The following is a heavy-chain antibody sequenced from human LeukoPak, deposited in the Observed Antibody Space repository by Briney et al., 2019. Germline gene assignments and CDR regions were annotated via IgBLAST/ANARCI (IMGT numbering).Heavy chain of an antibody. D-gene: IGHD4-17*01. CDR1: GFIFSSYG. CDR3: AKVAPLGDGDYWYFDL. J-gene: IGHJ2*01. V-gene: IGHV3-23*01. CDR2: ISASGGRT. Sequence: GGSLRLSCAASGFIFSSYGMSWVRQAPGKGLEWVSAISASGGRTNNADSAKGRSTISRDNSKNTLYLQMNSLRAQDTAVYYCAKVAPLGDGDYWYFDLWGRGTLVTVSS.